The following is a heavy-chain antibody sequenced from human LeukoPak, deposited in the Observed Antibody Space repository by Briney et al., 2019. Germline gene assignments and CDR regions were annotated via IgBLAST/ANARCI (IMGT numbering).Heavy chain of an antibody. D-gene: IGHD3-10*01. V-gene: IGHV3-30*03. CDR3: ARDWGYYYGSGSSSLFFDY. CDR1: GFTFSSYG. J-gene: IGHJ4*02. Sequence: PGGSLRLSCAASGFTFSSYGMHWVRQAPGKGLEWVAVISYDGSNKYYADSVKGRFTISRDNSKNTLYLQMNSLRAEDTAVYYCARDWGYYYGSGSSSLFFDYWGQGTLVTVSS. CDR2: ISYDGSNK.